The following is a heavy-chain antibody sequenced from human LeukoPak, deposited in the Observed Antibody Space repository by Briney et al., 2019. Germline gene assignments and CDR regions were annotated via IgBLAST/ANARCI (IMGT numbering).Heavy chain of an antibody. J-gene: IGHJ5*02. V-gene: IGHV4-61*01. Sequence: SETLSLTCTVSGGSVSSGSYYWSWIRQPPGKGLEWIGYIYYSGSTNYNPSLKSRVTISVDTSKNQFSLKLSSVTAADTAVYYCARGAYSNYRTGTWFDPWGQGTLVTVSS. CDR1: GGSVSSGSYY. CDR2: IYYSGST. D-gene: IGHD4-11*01. CDR3: ARGAYSNYRTGTWFDP.